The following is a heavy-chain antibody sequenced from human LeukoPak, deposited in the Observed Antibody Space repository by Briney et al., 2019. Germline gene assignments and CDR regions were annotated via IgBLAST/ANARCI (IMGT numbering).Heavy chain of an antibody. D-gene: IGHD6-13*01. Sequence: PGGSLRLSCAASGFSFSSYWVSWVRQAPGKGLEWVANIKQDGSEKYYVDSVKGRFTISRDNAKNSLYLQMNSLRAEDTAVYYCAVGYSSTWYHFEYWGQGTLATVSS. CDR3: AVGYSSTWYHFEY. J-gene: IGHJ4*02. CDR1: GFSFSSYW. CDR2: IKQDGSEK. V-gene: IGHV3-7*03.